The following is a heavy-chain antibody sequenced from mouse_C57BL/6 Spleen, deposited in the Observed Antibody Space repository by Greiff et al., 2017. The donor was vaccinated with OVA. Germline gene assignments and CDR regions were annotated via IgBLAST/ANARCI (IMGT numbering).Heavy chain of an antibody. J-gene: IGHJ1*03. CDR3: ARHDYYGNYGWYFDD. Sequence: VKLMESGAELVKPGASVKLSCKASGYTFTEYTIHWVKQRSGQGLEWIGWFYPGGGSIKYNEKFKDKATLTADKSSSTVYMELSRLTSEDSAVYFFARHDYYGNYGWYFDDWGTGTTVTVSS. CDR1: GYTFTEYT. V-gene: IGHV1-62-2*01. CDR2: FYPGGGSI. D-gene: IGHD2-1*01.